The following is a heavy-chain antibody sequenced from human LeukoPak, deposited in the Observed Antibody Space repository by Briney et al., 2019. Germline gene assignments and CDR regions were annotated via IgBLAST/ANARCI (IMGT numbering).Heavy chain of an antibody. CDR3: ARDPYSGSYPNWFDP. Sequence: GASVKVSCKASGYTFTGYYMHWVRQAPGQGLEWMGWINPNSGGTNYAQKFQGWVTMTRDTSISTAYMELSRLRSDDTAVYYCARDPYSGSYPNWFDPWGQGTLVTVSS. CDR2: INPNSGGT. CDR1: GYTFTGYY. J-gene: IGHJ5*02. D-gene: IGHD1-26*01. V-gene: IGHV1-2*04.